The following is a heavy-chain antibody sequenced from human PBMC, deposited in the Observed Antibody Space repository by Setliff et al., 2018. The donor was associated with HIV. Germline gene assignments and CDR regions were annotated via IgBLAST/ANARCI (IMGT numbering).Heavy chain of an antibody. V-gene: IGHV1-18*01. CDR1: GYTFTSYG. J-gene: IGHJ5*02. CDR2: ISAYDGNT. Sequence: ASVKVSCKASGYTFTSYGISWVRQAPGQGLEWMGWISAYDGNTDQAQNFQGRVTMTTDTSTSTVYMELRSLISDDTAVYYCARGVLITFGYQNWFDPWGQGTLVTVSS. D-gene: IGHD3-16*01. CDR3: ARGVLITFGYQNWFDP.